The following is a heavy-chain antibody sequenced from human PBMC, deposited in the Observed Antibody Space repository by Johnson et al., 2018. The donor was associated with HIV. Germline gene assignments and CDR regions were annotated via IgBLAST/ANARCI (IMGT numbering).Heavy chain of an antibody. CDR3: ARDRPDNNGSGSLGAFDI. J-gene: IGHJ3*02. V-gene: IGHV3-30-3*01. D-gene: IGHD3-10*01. CDR1: GFTFSSYA. CDR2: ISYDGSNK. Sequence: VQLVESGGGVVQPGRSLRLSCAASGFTFSSYAMHWVRQAPGKGLEWVAVISYDGSNKYYADSVRGRFTISRDNSKNTLYLQMNSLRAEDTAVYYCARDRPDNNGSGSLGAFDIWGQGTMVTVSS.